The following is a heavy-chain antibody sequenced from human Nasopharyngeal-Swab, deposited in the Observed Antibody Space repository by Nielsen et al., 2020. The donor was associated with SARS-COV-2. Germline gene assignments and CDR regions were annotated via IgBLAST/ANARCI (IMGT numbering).Heavy chain of an antibody. D-gene: IGHD3-16*01. CDR2: ISGRGGDT. CDR1: GFSVSTYG. CDR3: EGAWG. Sequence: GGSLRLSCAGSGFSVSTYGMNWVRQAAGKGLEWVSGISGRGGDTFYADSVKGRFTISRDNFENTLSLQMNSLRVEDTAVYFCEGAWGWGQGTLVTVSS. J-gene: IGHJ4*02. V-gene: IGHV3-23*01.